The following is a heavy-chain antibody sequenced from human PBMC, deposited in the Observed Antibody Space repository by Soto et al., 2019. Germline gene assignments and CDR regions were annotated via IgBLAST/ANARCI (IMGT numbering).Heavy chain of an antibody. CDR1: GFSLSTSGMC. J-gene: IGHJ6*02. CDR2: IDWDDDK. Sequence: SGPTLVNPTQTLTLTCTFSGFSLSTSGMCVSWIRQPPGKALEWLALIDWDDDKYYSTSLKTRLTISKDTSKNQVVLTMTNMDPVDTATYYCARIRAPGIAVAGHNYYYGMDVWGQAPTVTVSS. D-gene: IGHD6-19*01. CDR3: ARIRAPGIAVAGHNYYYGMDV. V-gene: IGHV2-70*01.